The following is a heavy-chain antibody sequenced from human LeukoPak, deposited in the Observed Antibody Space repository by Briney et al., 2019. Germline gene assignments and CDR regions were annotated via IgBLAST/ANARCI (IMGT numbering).Heavy chain of an antibody. V-gene: IGHV3-48*01. CDR1: GFTFSSYS. Sequence: PGGSLRLSCAASGFTFSSYSMNWVRQAPGKGLEWVSYISSSSSTIYYADSVKGRFTISRDNAKNSLYLQMNSLRAEDTAVYYCARDQSGAAAGQNVDYWGQGTLVTVSS. CDR3: ARDQSGAAAGQNVDY. CDR2: ISSSSSTI. D-gene: IGHD6-13*01. J-gene: IGHJ4*02.